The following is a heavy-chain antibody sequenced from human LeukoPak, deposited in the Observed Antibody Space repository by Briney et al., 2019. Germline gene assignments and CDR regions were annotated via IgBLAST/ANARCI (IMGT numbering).Heavy chain of an antibody. CDR2: ISSSSSTI. Sequence: PGGSLRLSCAASGFTFSSYSMNWVRQAPGKGLEWVSYISSSSSTIYYADSVKGRFTISRDNAKNSLYLQMNSLRAEDTAVYYCARDPSTYGDYEEGYWGQGTLVTVSS. CDR1: GFTFSSYS. J-gene: IGHJ4*02. D-gene: IGHD4-17*01. CDR3: ARDPSTYGDYEEGY. V-gene: IGHV3-48*04.